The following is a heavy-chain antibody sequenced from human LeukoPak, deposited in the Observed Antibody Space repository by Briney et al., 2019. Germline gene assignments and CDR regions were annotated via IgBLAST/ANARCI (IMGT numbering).Heavy chain of an antibody. CDR3: ARVYYDSSGYSFHFDY. Sequence: SETLSLTCTVSGGSISSYYWSWIRQPPGKGLEWIGYIYYSGSTNYNPSLKSRVTISVDTSKNQFSLKLSSVTAADTAVYYCARVYYDSSGYSFHFDYWGQGTLVTVSS. V-gene: IGHV4-59*12. J-gene: IGHJ4*02. CDR1: GGSISSYY. D-gene: IGHD3-22*01. CDR2: IYYSGST.